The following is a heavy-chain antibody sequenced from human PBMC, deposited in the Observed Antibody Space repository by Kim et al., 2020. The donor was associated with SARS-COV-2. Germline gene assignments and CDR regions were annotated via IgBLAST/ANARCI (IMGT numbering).Heavy chain of an antibody. Sequence: NPSLKIRITMSVDTAKNQFSLNLSSVTAADTAVYYCARRGAVAGNPVYDYWGQGTLVTVSS. J-gene: IGHJ4*02. CDR3: ARRGAVAGNPVYDY. V-gene: IGHV4-39*01. D-gene: IGHD6-19*01.